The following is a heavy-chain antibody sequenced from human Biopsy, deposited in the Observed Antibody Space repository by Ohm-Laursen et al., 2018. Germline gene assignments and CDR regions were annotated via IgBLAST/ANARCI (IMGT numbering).Heavy chain of an antibody. CDR2: VYYNGNT. CDR1: YGSISGHF. CDR3: ATTTMDTSGWFGNYFDS. J-gene: IGHJ4*02. V-gene: IGHV4-59*08. Sequence: GTLSLTCAVTYGSISGHFWSWIRQAPGKGLEWIGYVYYNGNTNYSPSLKSRATISLDTSKDRFSLKLTSVTAADTAVYYCATTTMDTSGWFGNYFDSWGQGTLVTVSA. D-gene: IGHD6-19*01.